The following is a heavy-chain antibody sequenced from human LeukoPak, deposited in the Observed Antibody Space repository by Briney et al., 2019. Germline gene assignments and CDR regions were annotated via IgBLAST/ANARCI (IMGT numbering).Heavy chain of an antibody. D-gene: IGHD5-18*01. Sequence: SGTLSLTCTVSGGSISSYYWSWIRQPPGKGLEWIGYIYYSGSTNYNPPLKSRVTISVDTSKNQFSLKLNSVTAADTAVYYCARDIDKTAMVFKSFDNWGQGTLVTVSS. CDR2: IYYSGST. J-gene: IGHJ4*02. V-gene: IGHV4-59*12. CDR1: GGSISSYY. CDR3: ARDIDKTAMVFKSFDN.